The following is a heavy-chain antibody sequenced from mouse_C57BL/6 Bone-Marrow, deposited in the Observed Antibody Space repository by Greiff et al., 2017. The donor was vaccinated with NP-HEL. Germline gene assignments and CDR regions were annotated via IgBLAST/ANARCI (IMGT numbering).Heavy chain of an antibody. Sequence: EVKLQESGPGLVKPSQSLSLTCSVTGYSITSGYYWNWIRQFPGNKLEWMGYISYDGSNNYNPSLKNRISITRDTSKNQFFLKLNSVTTEDTATYYCASFGDYDGAWFAYWGQGTLVTVSA. D-gene: IGHD2-4*01. V-gene: IGHV3-6*01. CDR3: ASFGDYDGAWFAY. CDR2: ISYDGSN. CDR1: GYSITSGYY. J-gene: IGHJ3*01.